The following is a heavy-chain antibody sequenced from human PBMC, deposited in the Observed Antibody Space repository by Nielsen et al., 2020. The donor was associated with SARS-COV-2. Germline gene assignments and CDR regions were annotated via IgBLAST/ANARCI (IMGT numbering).Heavy chain of an antibody. J-gene: IGHJ6*03. CDR3: AREVRWQQQLVHGVRHYYYYMDV. CDR2: VWLTGST. V-gene: IGHV4-61*03. D-gene: IGHD6-13*01. Sequence: RQAPGKGLEWIGYVWLTGSTGYNPSLKSRVTISMDTSKNHFSLKLSSVTAADTAVYYCAREVRWQQQLVHGVRHYYYYMDVWGKGTTVTVSS.